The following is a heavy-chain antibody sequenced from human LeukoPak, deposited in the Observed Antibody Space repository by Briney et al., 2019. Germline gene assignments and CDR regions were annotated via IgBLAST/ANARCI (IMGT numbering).Heavy chain of an antibody. CDR2: VNPNSGGT. CDR3: ARGSAGEYGMDV. J-gene: IGHJ6*02. D-gene: IGHD6-13*01. V-gene: IGHV1-2*04. Sequence: ASVKVSCKASGYTFIDYNVHWVRQAPGQGLEWMGWVNPNSGGTHYAQKFQDWVTMTRDMSISTAYMELSSLRSEDTAVYYCARGSAGEYGMDVWGQGTTVTVSS. CDR1: GYTFIDYN.